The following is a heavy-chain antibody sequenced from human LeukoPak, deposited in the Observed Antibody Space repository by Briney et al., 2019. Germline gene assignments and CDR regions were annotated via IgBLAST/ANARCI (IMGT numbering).Heavy chain of an antibody. CDR3: ARGESGSCYPNDAFDI. Sequence: SETLSLTCTVSGGSISSYYWSWIRQPAGKGLEWIERIYTSGSTNYNPSLKSRVTMSVDTSKNQFSLKLSSVTAADTAVYYCARGESGSCYPNDAFDIWGQGTMVTVSS. J-gene: IGHJ3*02. D-gene: IGHD1-26*01. CDR2: IYTSGST. V-gene: IGHV4-4*07. CDR1: GGSISSYY.